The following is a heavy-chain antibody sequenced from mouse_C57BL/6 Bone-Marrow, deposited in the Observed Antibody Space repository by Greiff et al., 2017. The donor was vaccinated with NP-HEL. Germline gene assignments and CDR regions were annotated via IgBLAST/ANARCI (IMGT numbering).Heavy chain of an antibody. D-gene: IGHD2-2*01. CDR1: GYSFTGYY. CDR2: INPSTGGT. CDR3: ALIYYGYYFDY. V-gene: IGHV1-42*01. J-gene: IGHJ2*01. Sequence: VQLQQSGPELVKPGASVKISCKASGYSFTGYYMNWVKQSPEKSLEWIGEINPSTGGTTYNQKFKAKATLTVDKSSSTAYMPLKSLTSEDSAVYYCALIYYGYYFDYWGQGTTLTVSA.